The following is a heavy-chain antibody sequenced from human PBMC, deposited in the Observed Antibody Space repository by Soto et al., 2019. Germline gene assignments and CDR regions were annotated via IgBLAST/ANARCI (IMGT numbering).Heavy chain of an antibody. Sequence: EVQLLESGGGLVQPGGSLRLSCAASGFTFSSYAMIWVRQAPGKGLEWVSVISGSGRSTNYADSVKGRFTISRDNSKNTVYQQVNSLRAEDTAVYYCAKYISEPYSPLPDYWGQGTLVTVSS. CDR1: GFTFSSYA. V-gene: IGHV3-23*01. CDR3: AKYISEPYSPLPDY. J-gene: IGHJ4*02. D-gene: IGHD2-15*01. CDR2: ISGSGRST.